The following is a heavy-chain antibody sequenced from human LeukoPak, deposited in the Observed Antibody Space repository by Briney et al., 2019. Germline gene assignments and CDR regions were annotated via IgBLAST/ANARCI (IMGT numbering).Heavy chain of an antibody. D-gene: IGHD2-8*02. V-gene: IGHV3-21*01. CDR2: ISSTSSSI. CDR3: AREGKYCTGVLCYDEH. CDR1: GITLNGYP. J-gene: IGHJ4*02. Sequence: GGSLRLSCAASGITLNGYPMTWVRRAPGKGLEWVSSISSTSSSIYYADSVKGRFTISRDNAKNSLYLQMDSPRVEDTAVYYCAREGKYCTGVLCYDEHWGQGTLVTVSS.